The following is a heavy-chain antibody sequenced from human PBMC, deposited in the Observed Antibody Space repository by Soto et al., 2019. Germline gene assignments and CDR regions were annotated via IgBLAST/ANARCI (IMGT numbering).Heavy chain of an antibody. Sequence: EVHLVESGGGLVKPGGSLRLSCAASGFTFSSFNMNWVRQAPGKGLEWVSSISTNSKDIYYAASVKGRFTISRDNANSSLLLQMSGLRAEDTALYYCAKDSRPFGGDSGHDSWGQGTLVSVSS. V-gene: IGHV3-21*01. J-gene: IGHJ4*02. CDR1: GFTFSSFN. CDR2: ISTNSKDI. D-gene: IGHD2-21*02. CDR3: AKDSRPFGGDSGHDS.